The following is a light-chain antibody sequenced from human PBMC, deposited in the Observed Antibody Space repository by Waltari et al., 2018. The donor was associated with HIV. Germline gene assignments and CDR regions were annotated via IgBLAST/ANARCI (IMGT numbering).Light chain of an antibody. J-gene: IGLJ3*02. V-gene: IGLV2-11*01. CDR1: TSGFVGYTF. CDR2: DFT. Sequence: SPLPHPPPVSGSPGRSSPFPSPGPTSGFVGYTFSSCYQQTPNKAPKLMIYDFTKRPSGGPDRFSGSKSGNTASLTISGLQADDEADYYCCAYAGSYTLFGGGTKVTVL. CDR3: CAYAGSYTL.